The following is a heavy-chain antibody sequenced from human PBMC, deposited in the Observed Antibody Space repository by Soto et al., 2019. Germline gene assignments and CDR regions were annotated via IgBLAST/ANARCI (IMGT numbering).Heavy chain of an antibody. J-gene: IGHJ4*02. CDR3: AHECSGGSCSPFNFDY. D-gene: IGHD2-15*01. CDR2: IVPVLVVA. Sequence: QVQLVQSGAEVKKPGSSVKVSCKASGDIFNNYAISWVRQAPGHGPEWMGRIVPVLVVANYAQKFQGSVTIPADRSTSTAYMELSSLTSEDTAVYYFAHECSGGSCSPFNFDYWGQGTLVTVSS. CDR1: GDIFNNYA. V-gene: IGHV1-69*02.